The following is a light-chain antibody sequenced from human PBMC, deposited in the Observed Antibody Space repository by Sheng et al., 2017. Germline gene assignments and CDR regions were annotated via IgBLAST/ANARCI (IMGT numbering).Light chain of an antibody. Sequence: DSVLTQSPASLVVVSTGGRATLSCRASQSVSSYLAWYQQKPGQLPGSSSMMHPTGPLASQPGSSGXGSGTDXTLTISSLEPEDFAVYYCQHRNNWITFGQGTRLEIK. V-gene: IGKV3-11*01. J-gene: IGKJ5*01. CDR1: QSVSSY. CDR2: MHP. CDR3: QHRNNWIT.